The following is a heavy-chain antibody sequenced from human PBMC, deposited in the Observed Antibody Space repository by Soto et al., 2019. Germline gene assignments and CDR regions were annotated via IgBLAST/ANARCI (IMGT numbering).Heavy chain of an antibody. J-gene: IGHJ3*02. CDR2: IGTAGDT. D-gene: IGHD5-12*01. CDR1: GFTFSSYD. Sequence: GGSLRLSCAASGFTFSSYDMHWVRQATGKGLEWVSAIGTAGDTYYPGSVKGRFTISRENAKNSLYLQMNSLRAEDTAVYYCAREGDGYNPGAFDIWGQGTMVTVSS. CDR3: AREGDGYNPGAFDI. V-gene: IGHV3-13*01.